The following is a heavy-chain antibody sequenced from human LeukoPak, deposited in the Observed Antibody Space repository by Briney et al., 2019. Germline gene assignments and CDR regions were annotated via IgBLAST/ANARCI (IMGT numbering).Heavy chain of an antibody. D-gene: IGHD2-2*01. CDR3: ASTAPSLPGLYYYYYMDV. CDR1: GGTFSCYA. CDR2: IIAIFGTA. V-gene: IGHV1-69*13. Sequence: ASVKVSCKASGGTFSCYAISWVRQAPGQGLEWMGGIIAIFGTANYAQKFQGRVTITADESTSTAYMELSSLRSEDTAVYYCASTAPSLPGLYYYYYMDVWGKGTTVTVSS. J-gene: IGHJ6*03.